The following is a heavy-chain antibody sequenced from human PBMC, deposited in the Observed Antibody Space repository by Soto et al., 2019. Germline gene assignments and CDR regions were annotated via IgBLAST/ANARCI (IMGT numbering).Heavy chain of an antibody. D-gene: IGHD3-22*01. CDR3: AKDQDYDSSGSFDY. J-gene: IGHJ4*02. CDR2: ISYDGSNK. V-gene: IGHV3-30*18. Sequence: GGSLRLSCAASGFTFSSYGMHWVRQAPGKGLEWVAVISYDGSNKYYADSVKGRFTISRDNSKNTLYLQMKSLRAEDTAVYYCAKDQDYDSSGSFDYWGQGTLVTVSS. CDR1: GFTFSSYG.